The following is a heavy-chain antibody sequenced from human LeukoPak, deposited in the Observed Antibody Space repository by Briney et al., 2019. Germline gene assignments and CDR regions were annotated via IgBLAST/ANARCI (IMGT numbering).Heavy chain of an antibody. CDR3: ARVYDYVWGSYRFSDAFDI. CDR1: GGSFSGYY. CDR2: INHSGST. V-gene: IGHV4-34*01. D-gene: IGHD3-16*02. Sequence: SETLSLTCAVYGGSFSGYYWSWIRQPPGKGLKWIGEINHSGSTNYNPSLKSRVTIPVDTSKNQFSLKLSSVTAADTAVYYCARVYDYVWGSYRFSDAFDIWGQGTMVTVSS. J-gene: IGHJ3*02.